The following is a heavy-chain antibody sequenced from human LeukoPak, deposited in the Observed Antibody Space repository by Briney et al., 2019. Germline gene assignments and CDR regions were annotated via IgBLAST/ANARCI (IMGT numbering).Heavy chain of an antibody. CDR2: INNGGSST. CDR1: GFTFSSYA. D-gene: IGHD1-14*01. V-gene: IGHV3-74*01. J-gene: IGHJ4*02. Sequence: GGSLRLSCAASGFTFSSYAMSWVRQAPGKGLVWVSHINNGGSSTTYADSVKGRFTISRDNAKNTLYLQMNSLRAEDTAVYYCARDWYWRFDYWGQGTLVTVSS. CDR3: ARDWYWRFDY.